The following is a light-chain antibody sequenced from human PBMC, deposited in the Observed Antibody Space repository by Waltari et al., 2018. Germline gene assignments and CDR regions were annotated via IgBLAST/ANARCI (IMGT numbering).Light chain of an antibody. CDR3: LSGDDDNWV. J-gene: IGLJ3*02. CDR2: EKN. V-gene: IGLV3-22*01. Sequence: SYELTQLPSLSVSPGQTARITCSGDVLAEHFVDWYQQNPAQAPKLLIKEKNKRFPGTPERVSGATSGNTATLIISRVLSEDEADYYCLSGDDDNWVFGGGTKLTVL. CDR1: VLAEHF.